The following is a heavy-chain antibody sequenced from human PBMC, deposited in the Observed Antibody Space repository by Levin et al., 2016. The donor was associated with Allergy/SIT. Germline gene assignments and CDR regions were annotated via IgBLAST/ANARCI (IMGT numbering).Heavy chain of an antibody. CDR2: IYSGGNT. J-gene: IGHJ4*02. Sequence: GESLKISCAASGFTVNNNYMSWVRQAPGKGLESVSLIYSGGNTYHADSVKGRFTISRDNAKNSLYLQMDSLRADDTAVYYCARDPVALSGSKNYFDYWGPGEPWSPSP. CDR1: GFTVNNNY. V-gene: IGHV3-66*01. CDR3: ARDPVALSGSKNYFDY. D-gene: IGHD2-15*01.